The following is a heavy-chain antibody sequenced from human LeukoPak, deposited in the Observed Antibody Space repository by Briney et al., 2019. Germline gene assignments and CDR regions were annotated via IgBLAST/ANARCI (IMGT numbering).Heavy chain of an antibody. V-gene: IGHV1-69*05. Sequence: SVKVSCKASGGTFSSYAISWVRQAPGQGLEWMGGIIPIFGTANYAQKFQGRVTITTDESTSTAYMELSSLRSEDTAVYYCARDLAGAAAGTKAFDIWGQGTMVTVSS. CDR3: ARDLAGAAAGTKAFDI. CDR1: GGTFSSYA. CDR2: IIPIFGTA. D-gene: IGHD6-13*01. J-gene: IGHJ3*02.